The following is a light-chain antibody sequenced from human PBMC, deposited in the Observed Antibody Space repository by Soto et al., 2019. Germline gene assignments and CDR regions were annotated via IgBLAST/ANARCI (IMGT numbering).Light chain of an antibody. CDR3: QQYNNRPPET. CDR1: QSVGSN. J-gene: IGKJ2*01. CDR2: GAS. Sequence: EIVMTQSPATLSVSPGERATLSCRASQSVGSNLAWHQQKPGQAPRLLIYGASTRATGIPARFSGSGSGTEFTLTISSLQSEDFAIYYCQQYNNRPPETFGQGTKLE. V-gene: IGKV3-15*01.